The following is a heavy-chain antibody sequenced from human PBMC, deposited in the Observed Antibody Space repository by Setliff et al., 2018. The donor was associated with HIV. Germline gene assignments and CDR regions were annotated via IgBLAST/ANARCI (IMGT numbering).Heavy chain of an antibody. CDR1: GDSISSGSYY. Sequence: PSETLSLTCTVSGDSISSGSYYWGWIRQPAGKGLEWIGHVYTSGSTDYNPSLNSRLTISIDTSRDQFSLRLNSVTAADTAVYFCARVGLAYSGDMDVWGKGTTVTVSS. D-gene: IGHD2-21*01. CDR3: ARVGLAYSGDMDV. CDR2: VYTSGST. J-gene: IGHJ6*03. V-gene: IGHV4-61*09.